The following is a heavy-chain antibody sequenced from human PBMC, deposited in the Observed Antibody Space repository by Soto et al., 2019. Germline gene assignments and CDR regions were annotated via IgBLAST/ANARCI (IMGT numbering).Heavy chain of an antibody. Sequence: PSETLSLTCTVSRGSISSGTNYWAWIRQPPGKGLEWIANIYYSGSTFYNPSLKSRVTISLDTSKNQFSLKLRSVTAADTAVYYCAGREAGWYFDSWGQGTLVTVSS. V-gene: IGHV4-39*01. J-gene: IGHJ4*02. CDR3: AGREAGWYFDS. D-gene: IGHD6-25*01. CDR2: IYYSGST. CDR1: RGSISSGTNY.